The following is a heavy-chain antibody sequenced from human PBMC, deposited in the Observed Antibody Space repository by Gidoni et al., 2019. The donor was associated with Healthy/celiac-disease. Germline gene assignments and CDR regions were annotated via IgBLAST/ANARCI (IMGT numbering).Heavy chain of an antibody. CDR2: INHNSGGT. J-gene: IGHJ4*02. V-gene: IGHV1-2*04. CDR1: GYTFTGYY. D-gene: IGHD3-10*01. CDR3: ARDSVPNISGSYYILDY. Sequence: QVQLVQSGAEVKKPGASVKVSCKASGYTFTGYYMHWLRQAPGQGLEWMGWINHNSGGTNYAQKFQGWVTMTRDTSISTAYMELSRLRSDDTAVYYCARDSVPNISGSYYILDYWGQGTLVTVSS.